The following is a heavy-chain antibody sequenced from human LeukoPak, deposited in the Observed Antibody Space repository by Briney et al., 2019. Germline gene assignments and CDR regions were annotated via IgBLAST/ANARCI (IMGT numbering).Heavy chain of an antibody. CDR2: IKHDGSEK. V-gene: IGHV3-7*01. D-gene: IGHD6-19*01. CDR3: ARDLITGIAVAPGGAFDY. Sequence: QAGGSLRLSCAASGFTFSDYWMSWVRQAPGKGLEWVANIKHDGSEKYDVDSVKGRFTISRDNAKNSLYLQMNSLREEDTAVYYCARDLITGIAVAPGGAFDYWGQGTLATVSS. J-gene: IGHJ4*02. CDR1: GFTFSDYW.